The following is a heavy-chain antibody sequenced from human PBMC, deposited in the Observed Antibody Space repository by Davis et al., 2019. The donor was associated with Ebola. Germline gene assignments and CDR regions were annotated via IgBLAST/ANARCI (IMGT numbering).Heavy chain of an antibody. J-gene: IGHJ4*02. V-gene: IGHV3-23*01. Sequence: GESLKISCAASGFTFSNVWMSWVRQAPGTAPGKGLEWVSALSGSGGSTYYADSVKGRFTISRDNSKNTLYLQMNSLRAEDTAVYYCALLRLGELSFGYWGQGTLVTVSS. CDR3: ALLRLGELSFGY. CDR2: LSGSGGST. D-gene: IGHD3-16*02. CDR1: GFTFSNVW.